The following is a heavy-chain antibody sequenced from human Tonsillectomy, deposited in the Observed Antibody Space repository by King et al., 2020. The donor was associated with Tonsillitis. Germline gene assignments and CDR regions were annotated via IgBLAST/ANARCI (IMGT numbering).Heavy chain of an antibody. CDR2: ISWDSGSI. V-gene: IGHV3-9*01. J-gene: IGHJ3*02. CDR3: GRTNCSSTSCYRRGGAFDI. D-gene: IGHD2-2*02. CDR1: GFTFDDYA. Sequence: VQLVESGGGLVQPGRSLRLSCAASGFTFDDYAMHWVRHAPGKGLEWVSGISWDSGSIGYADSVKGRFTISRDNAKNSLYLQMNSLRAEDTALYYCGRTNCSSTSCYRRGGAFDIWGQGTMVTVSS.